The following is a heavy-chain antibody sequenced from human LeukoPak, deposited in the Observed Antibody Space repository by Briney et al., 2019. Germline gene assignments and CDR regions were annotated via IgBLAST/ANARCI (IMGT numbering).Heavy chain of an antibody. Sequence: ASVKVSCKASGYTFTSYYMHWVRQAPGQGLEWMGIINPSGGSTSYAQKFQGGVTMTRDTSTSTVYMELSSLRSEDTAVYYCARELMYYDSSGYSRGPFDYWGQGTLVTVSS. J-gene: IGHJ4*02. D-gene: IGHD3-22*01. CDR1: GYTFTSYY. CDR3: ARELMYYDSSGYSRGPFDY. V-gene: IGHV1-46*01. CDR2: INPSGGST.